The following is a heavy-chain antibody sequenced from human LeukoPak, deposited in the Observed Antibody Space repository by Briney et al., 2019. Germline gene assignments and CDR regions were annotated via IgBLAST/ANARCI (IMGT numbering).Heavy chain of an antibody. Sequence: GGSLRLSCAASGFTFSSYGMHWVRQAPGKGLEWVAFIRYDGSNKYYADSVKGRFTISRDNSKNTLYLQMNSLRAEDTAVYYCAKSPARYYYYYYMDVWGKGTTVTISS. J-gene: IGHJ6*03. D-gene: IGHD2-2*01. CDR3: AKSPARYYYYYYMDV. CDR1: GFTFSSYG. V-gene: IGHV3-30*02. CDR2: IRYDGSNK.